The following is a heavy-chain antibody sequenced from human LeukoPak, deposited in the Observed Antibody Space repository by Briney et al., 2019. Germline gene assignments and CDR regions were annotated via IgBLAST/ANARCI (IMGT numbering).Heavy chain of an antibody. V-gene: IGHV1-8*01. CDR1: GYTFTSYD. D-gene: IGHD3-10*01. Sequence: ASVKVSCKASGYTFTSYDINWVRQATGQGLEWMGWMNPDSGNTGYAQKFQGRVTMTRDTSISTAYLELSNLRSEDTAVYYCARVRWFGEGNYMDVWGTGTAVTVSS. CDR2: MNPDSGNT. J-gene: IGHJ6*03. CDR3: ARVRWFGEGNYMDV.